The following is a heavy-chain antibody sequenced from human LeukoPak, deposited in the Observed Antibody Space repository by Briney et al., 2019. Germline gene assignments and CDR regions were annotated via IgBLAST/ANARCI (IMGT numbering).Heavy chain of an antibody. D-gene: IGHD3-10*01. V-gene: IGHV3-9*01. CDR2: ISWNSGSI. J-gene: IGHJ4*02. Sequence: PGRSLRLSCAASGFTFDDHAMHWVRQAPGKGLEWVSGISWNSGSIGYADSVKGRFTISRDNAKNSLYLQMNSLRAEDTALYYCAKSDGSGYYFDYWGQGTLVTVSS. CDR3: AKSDGSGYYFDY. CDR1: GFTFDDHA.